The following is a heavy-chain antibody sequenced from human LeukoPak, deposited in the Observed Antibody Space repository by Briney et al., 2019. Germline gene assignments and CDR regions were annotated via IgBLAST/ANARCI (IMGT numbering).Heavy chain of an antibody. J-gene: IGHJ4*02. CDR2: INHNGNVN. D-gene: IGHD5-18*01. V-gene: IGHV3-7*03. CDR1: GFTFSSYW. Sequence: PGGSLRLSCAASGFTFSSYWMNWARQAPGKGLEWVASINHNGNVNYYVDSVKGRFTISRDNSKNTLYLQMNSLRAEDTAVYYCAKARGYSYGSLVVWGQGTLVTVSS. CDR3: AKARGYSYGSLVV.